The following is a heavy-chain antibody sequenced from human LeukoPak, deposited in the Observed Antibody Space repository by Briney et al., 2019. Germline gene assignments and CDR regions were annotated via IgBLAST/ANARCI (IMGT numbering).Heavy chain of an antibody. J-gene: IGHJ4*02. V-gene: IGHV3-74*01. CDR3: AMIKEG. CDR2: INSDGRTT. D-gene: IGHD3-22*01. CDR1: GFTFSNNS. Sequence: GGSLTLSCAASGFTFSNNSMHWVRQAPGKGLVWVSRINSDGRTTTYADSVKGRFTISRDNAKNTLYLQMNSLRAEDTAVYYCAMIKEGWGQGTLVTVSS.